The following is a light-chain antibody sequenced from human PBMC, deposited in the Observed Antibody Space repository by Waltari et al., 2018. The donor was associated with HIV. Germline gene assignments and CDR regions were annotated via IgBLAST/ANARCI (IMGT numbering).Light chain of an antibody. CDR1: SRDVGSYNL. J-gene: IGLJ2*01. CDR2: EGS. CDR3: CSYAGSSTVV. Sequence: QSALTQPASVSGSPGQSITISCTGTSRDVGSYNLVPWYQQHPGKAPKLMIYEGSKRPSGVSIRFSGSKSGNTASLTISGLQAEDEADYYCCSYAGSSTVVFGGGTKLTVL. V-gene: IGLV2-23*01.